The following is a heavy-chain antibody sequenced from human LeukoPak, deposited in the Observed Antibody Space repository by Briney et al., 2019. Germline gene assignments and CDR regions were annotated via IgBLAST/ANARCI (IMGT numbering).Heavy chain of an antibody. J-gene: IGHJ2*01. CDR2: ISAYNGNT. Sequence: ASVKVSCKASGYTFTSYGISWVRQAPGQGREWMGWISAYNGNTNYAQKLQGRVTMTTDTSTSTAYMELRSLRSDDTAVYYCAREVVVPAASYWSFDLWGRGTLVTVSS. CDR1: GYTFTSYG. V-gene: IGHV1-18*04. D-gene: IGHD2-2*01. CDR3: AREVVVPAASYWSFDL.